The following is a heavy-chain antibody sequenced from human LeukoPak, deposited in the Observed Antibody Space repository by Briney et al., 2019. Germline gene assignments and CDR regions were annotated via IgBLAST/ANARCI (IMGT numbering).Heavy chain of an antibody. CDR3: NRRGYYDSSGYYYVEDY. Sequence: GGSLRLSCAASGFPFSTYSMNWVRQAPGKGLEWVSSISSSSSYIYYADSVKGRFTISRDNAKNSLYLQMNSLRAEDTAVYYCNRRGYYDSSGYYYVEDYWGQGTLVTVSS. V-gene: IGHV3-21*01. CDR1: GFPFSTYS. CDR2: ISSSSSYI. J-gene: IGHJ4*02. D-gene: IGHD3-22*01.